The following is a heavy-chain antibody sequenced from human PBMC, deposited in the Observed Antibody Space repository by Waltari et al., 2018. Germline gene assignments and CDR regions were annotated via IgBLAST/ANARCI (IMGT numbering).Heavy chain of an antibody. CDR1: GFTFSSYA. Sequence: EVQLVESGGGLVQPGGSLRLSCAASGFTFSSYAMTGVRQAPGKGVEWVSAISGSGGSTYDADSVKGRFTISRDNSKNTLYLQMNSLRAEDTAVYYCAKDNTVTTGWFDPWGQGTLVTVSS. CDR2: ISGSGGST. CDR3: AKDNTVTTGWFDP. J-gene: IGHJ5*02. D-gene: IGHD4-4*01. V-gene: IGHV3-23*04.